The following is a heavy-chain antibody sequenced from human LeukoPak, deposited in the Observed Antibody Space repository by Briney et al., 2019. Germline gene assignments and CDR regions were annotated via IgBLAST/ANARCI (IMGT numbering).Heavy chain of an antibody. Sequence: GGSLRLSCAASGFTVSSNYMSWVRRAPGKGLEWVSVIYSGGSTYYADSVKGRFTISRDNSKNTLYLQMNSLRAEDTAVYYCARAPLTFYYFDYWGQGTLVTVSS. CDR1: GFTVSSNY. V-gene: IGHV3-66*01. D-gene: IGHD2/OR15-2a*01. J-gene: IGHJ4*02. CDR2: IYSGGST. CDR3: ARAPLTFYYFDY.